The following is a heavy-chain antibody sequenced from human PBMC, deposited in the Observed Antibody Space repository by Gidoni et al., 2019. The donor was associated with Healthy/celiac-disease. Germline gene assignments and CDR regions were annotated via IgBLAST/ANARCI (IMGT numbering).Heavy chain of an antibody. D-gene: IGHD3-16*02. V-gene: IGHV3-49*04. CDR3: TRAPQNLGELSYGMDV. J-gene: IGHJ6*02. CDR2: IRSKAYGGTT. Sequence: EVQLVESGGGLVQPGRSLRLSCTASGFTFGDYAMSWVRQAPGKGLEWVGFIRSKAYGGTTEYAASVKGRFTISRDDSKSIAYLQMNSLKTEDTAVYYCTRAPQNLGELSYGMDVWGQGTTVTVSS. CDR1: GFTFGDYA.